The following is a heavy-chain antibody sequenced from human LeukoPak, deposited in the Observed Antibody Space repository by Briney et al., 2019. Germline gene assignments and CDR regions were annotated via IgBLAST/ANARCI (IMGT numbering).Heavy chain of an antibody. CDR3: ARSGGSYTNWFDP. V-gene: IGHV3-7*01. Sequence: PGGSLRLSCAASGFNFRNYWMSWVRQAPGKGLHWVANIKQDGSEKYYVDSVKGRFTISRDNAKNSLYLQMNSLRAEDTAVYYCARSGGSYTNWFDPWGQGTLVTVSS. D-gene: IGHD2-15*01. J-gene: IGHJ5*02. CDR1: GFNFRNYW. CDR2: IKQDGSEK.